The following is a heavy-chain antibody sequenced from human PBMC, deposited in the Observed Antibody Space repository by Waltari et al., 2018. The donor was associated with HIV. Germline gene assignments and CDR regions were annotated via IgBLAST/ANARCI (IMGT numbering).Heavy chain of an antibody. Sequence: QVQLVESGGGVVQPGGSLKLSCAASGFTFSNYALHWVRQAPGKGREWWALIAFEGENKKNADSGRGGFTVSRDNANNTLYLQRNSRRPGDTALYYCAREGDCVSNRCSGGLMSYWGQGTLGSVSS. CDR1: GFTFSNYA. D-gene: IGHD2-2*01. CDR2: IAFEGENK. V-gene: IGHV3-30*04. CDR3: AREGDCVSNRCSGGLMSY. J-gene: IGHJ4*02.